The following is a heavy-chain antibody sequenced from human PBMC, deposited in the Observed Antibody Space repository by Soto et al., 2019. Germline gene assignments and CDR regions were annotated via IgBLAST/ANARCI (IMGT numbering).Heavy chain of an antibody. Sequence: QVQLVQSGAEVKKPGSSVKVSCKASGGTFSSYTISWVRQAPGQGLEWMGRIIPILGIANYAQEFQGRVTITADKSTSTAYMELSSLRSEDTAVYYCARVWFGDYYGMDVWGQGTTVTVSS. CDR1: GGTFSSYT. CDR3: ARVWFGDYYGMDV. V-gene: IGHV1-69*02. CDR2: IIPILGIA. D-gene: IGHD3-10*01. J-gene: IGHJ6*02.